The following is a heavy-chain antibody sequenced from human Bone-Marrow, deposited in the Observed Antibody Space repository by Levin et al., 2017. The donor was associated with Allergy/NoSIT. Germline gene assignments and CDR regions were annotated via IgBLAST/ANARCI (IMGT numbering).Heavy chain of an antibody. V-gene: IGHV1-2*02. CDR1: GYTFTAYY. J-gene: IGHJ4*02. D-gene: IGHD6-13*01. Sequence: ASVKVSCKTSGYTFTAYYMHWVRQAPGQGLEWMGWINPNRGGTNYAQKFQGRVTMTRDTSISTAYMELSKVKSDDTAVYSCARVRGEGSSWQFDYWGQGTLVTVSS. CDR3: ARVRGEGSSWQFDY. CDR2: INPNRGGT.